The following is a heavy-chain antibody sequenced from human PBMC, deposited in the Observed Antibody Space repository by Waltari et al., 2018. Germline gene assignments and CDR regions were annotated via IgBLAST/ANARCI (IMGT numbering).Heavy chain of an antibody. D-gene: IGHD1-26*01. Sequence: QVQLQESGPGLVKPSQTLSLTCTVSGGSIDSGSYYWSWIRQPAGKGLEWIGRIYTSGSTNDNPTLKSRGTISVDTSKNQFSLNLSSVTAADTAVYYCARGPLLSKVDYWGQGTLVTVSS. CDR3: ARGPLLSKVDY. V-gene: IGHV4-61*02. CDR1: GGSIDSGSYY. J-gene: IGHJ4*02. CDR2: IYTSGST.